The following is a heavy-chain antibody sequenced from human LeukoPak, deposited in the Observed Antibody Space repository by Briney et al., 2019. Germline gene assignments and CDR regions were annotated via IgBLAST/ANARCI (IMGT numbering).Heavy chain of an antibody. J-gene: IGHJ4*02. CDR2: ISGDGRNI. Sequence: GGSLRLSCVASGFTFSSYWMHWVRQAPRKGLVWVSRISGDGRNINYADSVRGRFTISRDNAKNTLYLQMKTLRAEDTAVYYCAKDFHYWGQGTLVTVSS. CDR3: AKDFHY. CDR1: GFTFSSYW. V-gene: IGHV3-74*01.